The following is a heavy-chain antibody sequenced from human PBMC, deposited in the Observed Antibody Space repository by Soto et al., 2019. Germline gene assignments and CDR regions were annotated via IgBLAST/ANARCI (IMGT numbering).Heavy chain of an antibody. CDR3: ARDRATGTLDY. V-gene: IGHV1-69*08. CDR1: GGTFSSYT. CDR2: IIPILGIA. D-gene: IGHD4-17*01. J-gene: IGHJ4*02. Sequence: QVQLVQSGAEVKKPGSSVKVSCKASGGTFSSYTISWVRQAPGQGLEWMGRIIPILGIANDAQKFQGRVTITADKSTSTAYMELSSLRSEATAVYYCARDRATGTLDYWGQGTLVTVSS.